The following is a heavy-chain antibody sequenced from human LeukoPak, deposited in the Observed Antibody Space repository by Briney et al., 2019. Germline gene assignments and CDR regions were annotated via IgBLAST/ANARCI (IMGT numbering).Heavy chain of an antibody. CDR3: ARPISSGWPINYAD. CDR2: FYYSGST. J-gene: IGHJ4*02. CDR1: GGSISSSSYY. D-gene: IGHD6-19*01. V-gene: IGHV4-39*01. Sequence: SETLSLTCTVSGGSISSSSYYWGWIRQPPGKVLGWIGSFYYSGSTYYNPSLKSRVTISVDTAKNQFSLKLSSVTAADTAVYYCARPISSGWPINYADWGEGTLVTVSS.